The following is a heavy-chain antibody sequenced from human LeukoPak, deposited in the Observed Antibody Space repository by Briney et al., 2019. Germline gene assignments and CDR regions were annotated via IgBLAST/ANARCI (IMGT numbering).Heavy chain of an antibody. CDR2: INHSGST. Sequence: SETLSLTCAVYGGSFSGYYWSWIRQPPGKGLEWIGEINHSGSTNYNPSLKSRVTISVDTSKNQFSLKLSSVTAADTAVYYCARTRDYVWGSYRFGPDEIFDYWGQGTLVTVSS. CDR1: GGSFSGYY. V-gene: IGHV4-34*01. J-gene: IGHJ4*02. CDR3: ARTRDYVWGSYRFGPDEIFDY. D-gene: IGHD3-16*02.